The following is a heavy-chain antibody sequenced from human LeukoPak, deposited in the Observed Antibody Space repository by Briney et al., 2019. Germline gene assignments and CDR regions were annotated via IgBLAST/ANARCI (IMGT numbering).Heavy chain of an antibody. CDR2: IHTSGST. J-gene: IGHJ4*02. CDR3: AGRAQTTGWSFDY. D-gene: IGHD6-19*01. Sequence: SSETLSLTCTVSGGSISSYYWSWIRQPAGKGLEWIGQIHTSGSTNYNPSLKSRVAMSVDTSKNQFSLELSSVTAADTAVYYCAGRAQTTGWSFDYWGQGALVTVSS. V-gene: IGHV4-4*07. CDR1: GGSISSYY.